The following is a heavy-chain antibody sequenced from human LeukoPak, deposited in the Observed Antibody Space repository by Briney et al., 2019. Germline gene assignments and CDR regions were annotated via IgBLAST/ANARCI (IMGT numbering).Heavy chain of an antibody. J-gene: IGHJ6*03. CDR3: ARRNLGDSSSWPYYYYYYYMDV. Sequence: SETLSLTCAVHGGSFSGYYWSWLRQPPGKGLEWIGEINHSGSTNYNPSLKSRVTISVDTSKNQFSLKLSSVTAADTAVYYCARRNLGDSSSWPYYYYYYYMDVWGKGTTVTVSS. CDR2: INHSGST. D-gene: IGHD6-13*01. CDR1: GGSFSGYY. V-gene: IGHV4-34*01.